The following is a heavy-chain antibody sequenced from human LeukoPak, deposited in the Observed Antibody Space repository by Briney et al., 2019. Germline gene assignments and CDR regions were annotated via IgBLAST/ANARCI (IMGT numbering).Heavy chain of an antibody. V-gene: IGHV3-30-3*01. CDR1: GFTFSSYA. CDR2: ISYDGSNK. J-gene: IGHJ5*02. Sequence: GGSLRLSCAASGFTFSSYAMHWVRQAPGKGLEWVAVISYDGSNKYYADSVKGRFTISRDNSKNTLYLQMNSLRAEDTAVYYCAKGGDSSGYYPWGQGTLVTVS. CDR3: AKGGDSSGYYP. D-gene: IGHD3-22*01.